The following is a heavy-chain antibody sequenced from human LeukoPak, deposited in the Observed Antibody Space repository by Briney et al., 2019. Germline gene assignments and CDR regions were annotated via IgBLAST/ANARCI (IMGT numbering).Heavy chain of an antibody. CDR3: VRDQGGAVSY. CDR2: ISSLSGTI. Sequence: PGGSLRLSCAASGFTFSSHSMNWVRQAPGKGLEWVSYISSLSGTIDYADSVKGRFIISRDNAKNSLFLQMNSLRAEDTAVYYCVRDQGGAVSYWGQGTLVTVSS. V-gene: IGHV3-48*01. J-gene: IGHJ4*02. D-gene: IGHD3-16*01. CDR1: GFTFSSHS.